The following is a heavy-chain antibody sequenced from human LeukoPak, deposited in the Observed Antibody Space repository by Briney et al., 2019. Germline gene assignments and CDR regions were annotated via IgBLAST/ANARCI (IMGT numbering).Heavy chain of an antibody. CDR2: IYYSGST. CDR3: ARDKGYYGMDV. CDR1: GGSVSSGSYY. V-gene: IGHV4-61*01. J-gene: IGHJ6*02. Sequence: SETLSLSCTVSGGSVSSGSYYWSWIRQPPGTGLEWIGYIYYSGSTNYNPSLKSRVTISVDTSKNQFSLKLSSVTAADTAVYYCARDKGYYGMDVWGQGTTVTVSS.